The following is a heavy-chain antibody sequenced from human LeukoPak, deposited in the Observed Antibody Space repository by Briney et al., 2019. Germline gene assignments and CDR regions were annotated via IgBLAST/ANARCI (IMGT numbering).Heavy chain of an antibody. CDR2: ISGSGGST. J-gene: IGHJ6*02. V-gene: IGHV3-23*01. Sequence: PGGSLRLSCAASGFTFSSYAMSWVRQAPGKGLEWVSAISGSGGSTYYADSVKGRFTISRDNSKNTLYLQMNSLRADDTAVYYCAKDHYDSSGPHLYYYYYGMDVWGQGTTVTVSS. CDR1: GFTFSSYA. CDR3: AKDHYDSSGPHLYYYYYGMDV. D-gene: IGHD3-22*01.